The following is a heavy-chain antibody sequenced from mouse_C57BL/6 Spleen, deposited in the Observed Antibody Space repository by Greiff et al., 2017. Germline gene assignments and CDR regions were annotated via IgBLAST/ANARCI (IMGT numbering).Heavy chain of an antibody. Sequence: QVQLQQSGAELVRPGTSVKVSCKASGYAFTNYLIEWVKQRPGQGLEWIGVINPGSGGTNSNEKFKGKATLTADTSSSTAYMQLSSLTSADSAVYFCARSHYYGRRGAMDYWGQGTSVTVSS. CDR1: GYAFTNYL. D-gene: IGHD1-1*01. CDR3: ARSHYYGRRGAMDY. J-gene: IGHJ4*01. CDR2: INPGSGGT. V-gene: IGHV1-54*01.